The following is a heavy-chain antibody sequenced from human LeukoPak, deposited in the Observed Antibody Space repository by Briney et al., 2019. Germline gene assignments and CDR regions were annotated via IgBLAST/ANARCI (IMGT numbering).Heavy chain of an antibody. D-gene: IGHD3-22*01. CDR3: TTDLEYYDSSGYYYPLY. Sequence: GGSLRLSCAASGFTFISYAMNWVRQAPGKGLEWVGRIKSKTDGGTTDYAAPVKGRLTISRDDSKNTLYLQMNSLKTEDTAVYYCTTDLEYYDSSGYYYPLYWGQGTLVTVSS. V-gene: IGHV3-15*07. CDR1: GFTFISYA. J-gene: IGHJ4*02. CDR2: IKSKTDGGTT.